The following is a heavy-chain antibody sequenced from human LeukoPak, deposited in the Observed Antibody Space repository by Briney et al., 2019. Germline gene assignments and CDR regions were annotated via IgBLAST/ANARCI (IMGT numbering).Heavy chain of an antibody. V-gene: IGHV3-7*01. Sequence: PGGSLRLSCAGTGFTFSKYWMNWVRQAPGKGLEWVANIKEDGSQIYYADSVKGRFTISRDNPKNSVSLQMNSLRAEDTAVYYCAGSRGWLFDYWGQGTLVAVSS. CDR3: AGSRGWLFDY. D-gene: IGHD3-10*01. J-gene: IGHJ4*02. CDR2: IKEDGSQI. CDR1: GFTFSKYW.